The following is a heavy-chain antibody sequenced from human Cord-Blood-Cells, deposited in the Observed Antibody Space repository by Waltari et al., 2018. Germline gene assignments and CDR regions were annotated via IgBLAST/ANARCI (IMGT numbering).Heavy chain of an antibody. CDR1: GGTFSSYA. Sequence: QVQLVQSGAEVKKPGSSVKVSYKACGGTFSSYAISWVRQAPGQGLEWMGGIIPILGIANYAQKFQGRVTITADESTSTAYMELSSLRSEDTAVYYCARFALEYYFDYWGQGTLVTVSS. V-gene: IGHV1-69*04. D-gene: IGHD1-1*01. J-gene: IGHJ4*02. CDR3: ARFALEYYFDY. CDR2: IIPILGIA.